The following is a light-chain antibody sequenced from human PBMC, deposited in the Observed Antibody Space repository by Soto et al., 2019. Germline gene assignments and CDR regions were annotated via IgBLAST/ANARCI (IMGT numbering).Light chain of an antibody. CDR3: QQYNTKGT. V-gene: IGKV1-5*01. CDR1: QSISSW. Sequence: DIQMTQSPYTLSASVGDRVTITCRASQSISSWLAWYQQKPGKAPKLLIYDASSLEGGVPSRFSGSGSGTEFTLTISSLQPDDFATYYCQQYNTKGTFGQGTKVDI. J-gene: IGKJ1*01. CDR2: DAS.